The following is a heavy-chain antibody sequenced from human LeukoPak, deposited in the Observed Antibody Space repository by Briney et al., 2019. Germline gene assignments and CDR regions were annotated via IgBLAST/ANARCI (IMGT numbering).Heavy chain of an antibody. V-gene: IGHV4-59*11. Sequence: SETLSLTCTVSGVSISSHYWSWIRQPPGKGLEWIGYIYHSGSTYYNPSLKSRVTISVDRSKNQFSLKLSSVTAADTAVYYCARENDGPGEPNWYFDLWGRGTLVTVSS. CDR2: IYHSGST. CDR3: ARENDGPGEPNWYFDL. D-gene: IGHD1-1*01. J-gene: IGHJ2*01. CDR1: GVSISSHY.